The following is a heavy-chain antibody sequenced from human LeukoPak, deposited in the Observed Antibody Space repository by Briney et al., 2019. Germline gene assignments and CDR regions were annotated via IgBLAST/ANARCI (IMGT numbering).Heavy chain of an antibody. Sequence: KASETLSLTCAVYGGSFSGYYWSWIRQPPGKGLEWIGEINHSGSTNYNPSLKSRVTISVDTSKNQFSLKLSSVTAADTAVYYCARGSYYDFWSGYYTGHRFDYWGQGTLVTVSS. V-gene: IGHV4-34*01. CDR3: ARGSYYDFWSGYYTGHRFDY. CDR1: GGSFSGYY. CDR2: INHSGST. D-gene: IGHD3-3*01. J-gene: IGHJ4*02.